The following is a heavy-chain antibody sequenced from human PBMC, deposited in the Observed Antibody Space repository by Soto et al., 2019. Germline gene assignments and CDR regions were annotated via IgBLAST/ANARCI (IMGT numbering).Heavy chain of an antibody. V-gene: IGHV3-30-3*01. D-gene: IGHD6-19*01. Sequence: QVQLVESGEGVVQPGRSLRLSCAASGFTFSNYTMHWVRQDPGKGLEWGTLISFHGNNKYYADSVKGRFTISRDNSTNSLYLQITSLRTEDTAVYYCARGAVILGAGTSLDYWGEGSLGTVSS. CDR1: GFTFSNYT. CDR3: ARGAVILGAGTSLDY. J-gene: IGHJ4*02. CDR2: ISFHGNNK.